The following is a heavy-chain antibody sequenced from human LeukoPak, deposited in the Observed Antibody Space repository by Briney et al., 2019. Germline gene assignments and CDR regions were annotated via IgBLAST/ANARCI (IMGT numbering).Heavy chain of an antibody. CDR1: GGSLSSSSYY. V-gene: IGHV4-39*01. CDR2: INHSENT. J-gene: IGHJ4*02. Sequence: SETLSLTCLVSGGSLSSSSYYWGWIRQPPGKGLEWIGEINHSENTDYNPSLKSRVTISVDTSKIQLSLKLSSVTAADTAVYYCARHLRWRTSFSPFDYWGQGTLVTVSS. CDR3: ARHLRWRTSFSPFDY. D-gene: IGHD3/OR15-3a*01.